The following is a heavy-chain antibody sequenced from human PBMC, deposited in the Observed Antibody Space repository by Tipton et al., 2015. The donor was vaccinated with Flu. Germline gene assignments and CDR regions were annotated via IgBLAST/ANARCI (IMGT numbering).Heavy chain of an antibody. J-gene: IGHJ4*02. V-gene: IGHV4-39*07. CDR1: GDSIRTSGHY. Sequence: LRLSCNVSGDSIRTSGHYWGWIRQSPGKGLAWIASMPYSGSPNYNPSLKSRVTISVDTSKNQFSLKLSSVTAADTAVYYCARLSSNWYHQLDNWGQGTLVTVSS. CDR2: MPYSGSP. CDR3: ARLSSNWYHQLDN. D-gene: IGHD6-13*01.